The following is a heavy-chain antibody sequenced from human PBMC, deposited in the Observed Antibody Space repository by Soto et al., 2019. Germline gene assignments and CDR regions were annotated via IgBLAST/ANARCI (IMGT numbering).Heavy chain of an antibody. D-gene: IGHD3-22*01. Sequence: PGGSLRLSCAASGFTFSNAWMSWVRQAPGKGLEWVGRIKSKTDGGTTDYAAPVKGRFTISRDDSKNTLYLQMNSLKTEDTAVYYCTTDAPYYYDISGLLRQSYYYYGMDVWGQGTTVTVSS. CDR3: TTDAPYYYDISGLLRQSYYYYGMDV. V-gene: IGHV3-15*01. J-gene: IGHJ6*02. CDR2: IKSKTDGGTT. CDR1: GFTFSNAW.